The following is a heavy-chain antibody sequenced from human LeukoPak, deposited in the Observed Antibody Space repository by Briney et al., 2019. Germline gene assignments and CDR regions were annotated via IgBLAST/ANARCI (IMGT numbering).Heavy chain of an antibody. Sequence: SETLSLTCAVYGGSFSGYYWSWIRQPPGKGLEWIGEINHSGSTNYNPSLKSRVTISVDTSKNQFSLKLSSVTAADTAVYYCARRVTMVRGVIAHGLPGFDYWGQGTLVTVSS. CDR2: INHSGST. D-gene: IGHD3-10*01. V-gene: IGHV4-34*01. CDR3: ARRVTMVRGVIAHGLPGFDY. J-gene: IGHJ4*02. CDR1: GGSFSGYY.